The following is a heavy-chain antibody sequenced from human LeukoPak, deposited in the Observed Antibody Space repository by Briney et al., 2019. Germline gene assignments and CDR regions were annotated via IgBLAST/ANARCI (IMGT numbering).Heavy chain of an antibody. J-gene: IGHJ4*02. CDR1: GFTVRSNY. CDR2: ISGSGGST. CDR3: AKDNGQYSSSWYVSYFDY. Sequence: GGSLRLSCAASGFTVRSNYMSWVRQAPGKGLEWVSAISGSGGSTYYADSVKGRFTISRDNSKNTLYLQMNSLRAEDTAVYYCAKDNGQYSSSWYVSYFDYWGQGTLVTVSS. V-gene: IGHV3-23*01. D-gene: IGHD6-13*01.